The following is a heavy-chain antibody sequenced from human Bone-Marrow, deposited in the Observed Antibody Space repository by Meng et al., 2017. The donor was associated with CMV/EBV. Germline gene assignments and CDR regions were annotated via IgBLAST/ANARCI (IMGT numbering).Heavy chain of an antibody. CDR2: IVSSTSTI. J-gene: IGHJ4*02. V-gene: IGHV3-48*03. Sequence: GESLKISCAASGFTFSNYEMNWVRQAPGKGLEWVSYIVSSTSTIYYADSVKGGFTISRDNAKNSLYLQMNSLRAEDTAVYYCARAGAAAGAFDHWGQGTLVTVSS. CDR3: ARAGAAAGAFDH. CDR1: GFTFSNYE. D-gene: IGHD6-13*01.